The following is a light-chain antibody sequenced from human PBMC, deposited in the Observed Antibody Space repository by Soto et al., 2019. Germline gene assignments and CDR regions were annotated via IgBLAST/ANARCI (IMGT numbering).Light chain of an antibody. CDR2: DAS. CDR1: QSITSY. V-gene: IGKV3-11*01. Sequence: EIVLTQSPATLSLSPGERATLSCRASQSITSYLAWYQQKPGQAPRLLIHDASNRATGIPARFSGSGSGTDFTLTISSLEPEDFAVYYCQQRKDWPLTFGGGTKVDIK. CDR3: QQRKDWPLT. J-gene: IGKJ4*01.